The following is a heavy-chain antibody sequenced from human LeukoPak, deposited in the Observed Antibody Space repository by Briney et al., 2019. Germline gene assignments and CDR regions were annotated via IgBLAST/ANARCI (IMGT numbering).Heavy chain of an antibody. CDR1: GYSISSGYY. CDR2: IYYSGST. D-gene: IGHD1-26*01. CDR3: ARVPNGYSGSYFYYYYMDV. J-gene: IGHJ6*03. Sequence: SETLSLTCTVSGYSISSGYYWGWIRQPPGKGLEWIGSIYYSGSTYYNPSLKSRVTISVDTSKNQFSLKLSSVTAADTAVYYCARVPNGYSGSYFYYYYMDVWGKGTTVTVSS. V-gene: IGHV4-38-2*02.